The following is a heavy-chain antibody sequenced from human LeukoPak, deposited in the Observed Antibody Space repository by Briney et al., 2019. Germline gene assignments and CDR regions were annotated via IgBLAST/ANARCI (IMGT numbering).Heavy chain of an antibody. D-gene: IGHD3-3*01. J-gene: IGHJ6*03. CDR1: GFTFSSYS. Sequence: PGGSLRLSCAASGFTFSSYSMNWVRQAPGKGLEWVSSISSSSSYIYYADSVKGRCTICRDNAKNSLYLQMNSLRAEDTAVYYCARGPVIMYYDFWSGYSNYMDVWGKGTTVTVSS. CDR3: ARGPVIMYYDFWSGYSNYMDV. V-gene: IGHV3-21*01. CDR2: ISSSSSYI.